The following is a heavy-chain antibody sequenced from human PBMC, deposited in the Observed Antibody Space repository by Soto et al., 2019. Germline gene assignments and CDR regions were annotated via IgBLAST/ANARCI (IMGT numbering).Heavy chain of an antibody. CDR3: ARPPFGDRPNTLEMADVTHFDY. CDR2: IIPIVGTA. D-gene: IGHD3-10*01. Sequence: QVQLVQSGAEVKKPGSSVKVSCKASVGTFSSYAISWVRQAPGQGLEWMGGIIPIVGTANYAQKCQGRARLTADETTSTDDMERSSLGSEDTAVYFSARPPFGDRPNTLEMADVTHFDYWGRGTRVPVSA. J-gene: IGHJ4*02. V-gene: IGHV1-69*12. CDR1: VGTFSSYA.